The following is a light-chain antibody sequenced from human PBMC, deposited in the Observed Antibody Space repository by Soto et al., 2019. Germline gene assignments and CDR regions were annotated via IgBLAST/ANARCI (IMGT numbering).Light chain of an antibody. J-gene: IGLJ3*02. V-gene: IGLV1-40*01. CDR1: SSNIGAGHA. Sequence: QSVLTQPPSVSGAPGQRVTISFTGSSSNIGAGHALHWYQHLPGAAPKLLMSGNSDRPSGVPDRFSGSKSGTSASLAITGLQPADEAGYSCQSYADRLSGWVFGGGTKLPVL. CDR3: QSYADRLSGWV. CDR2: GNS.